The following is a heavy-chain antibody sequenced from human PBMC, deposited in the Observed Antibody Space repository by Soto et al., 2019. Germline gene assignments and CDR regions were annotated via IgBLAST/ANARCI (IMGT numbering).Heavy chain of an antibody. V-gene: IGHV4-59*08. CDR3: ARLGASYQSLDP. CDR2: ISYTGSI. J-gene: IGHJ5*02. D-gene: IGHD2-2*01. CDR1: GGSISSYY. Sequence: SETLSLTCTVSGGSISSYYWSWIRQSPEKGLEYIGYISYTGSINYNPSLKSRVTVSVDTSKNHFSLRLTSVTAADSAVYYCARLGASYQSLDPWGPGTLVTVSS.